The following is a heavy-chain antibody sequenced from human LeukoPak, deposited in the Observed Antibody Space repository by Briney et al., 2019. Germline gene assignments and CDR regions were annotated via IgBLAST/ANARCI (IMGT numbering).Heavy chain of an antibody. D-gene: IGHD6-19*01. CDR3: AKEPYSSGRYYFDY. Sequence: GSLRLSRGASGFTLSRFALSRGRQAPRKGLGVVLGISGSGGSTYYADSVKGRFTISRDNSKNTLYLQMNSLRAEDTAVYYCAKEPYSSGRYYFDYWGQGTLVTVSS. CDR1: GFTLSRFA. CDR2: ISGSGGST. V-gene: IGHV3-23*01. J-gene: IGHJ4*02.